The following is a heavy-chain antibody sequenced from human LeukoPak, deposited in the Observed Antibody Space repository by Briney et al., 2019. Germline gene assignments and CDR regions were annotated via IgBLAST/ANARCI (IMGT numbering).Heavy chain of an antibody. CDR1: GFTFSSYA. V-gene: IGHV3-30*04. J-gene: IGHJ4*02. CDR3: ARDPLGSPTYYFDY. D-gene: IGHD7-27*01. CDR2: ISYDGSNK. Sequence: PGRSLRLSCAASGFTFSSYAMHWVRQVPGKGLEWVAVISYDGSNKYYADSVKGRFTISRDNSKNTLYLQMNSLRAEDTAVYYCARDPLGSPTYYFDYWGQGTLVTVSS.